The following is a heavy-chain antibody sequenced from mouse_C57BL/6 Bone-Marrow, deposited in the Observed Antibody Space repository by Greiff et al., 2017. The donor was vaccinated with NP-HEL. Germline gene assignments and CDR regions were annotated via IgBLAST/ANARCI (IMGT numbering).Heavy chain of an antibody. D-gene: IGHD1-1*01. Sequence: VKLQESGPELVKPGASVKISCKASGYTFTDYYINWVKQRPGQGLEWIGWIFPGSGSTCYNEKFKGKATLTVYKSSSKAYMLLSSLTSEDSAVYFCARRVVAHYYAMDYWGQGTSVTVSS. CDR2: IFPGSGST. J-gene: IGHJ4*01. V-gene: IGHV1-75*01. CDR3: ARRVVAHYYAMDY. CDR1: GYTFTDYY.